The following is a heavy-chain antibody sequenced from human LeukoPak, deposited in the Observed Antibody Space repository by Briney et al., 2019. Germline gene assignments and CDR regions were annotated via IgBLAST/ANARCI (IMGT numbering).Heavy chain of an antibody. D-gene: IGHD5-18*01. Sequence: SETLSLTCTISGGSISSGDYYWSWIRQPPGKGLEWIGYIYYSGSTYYNPSLKSRVTISVDTSKNQFSLKLSSVTAVDTAVYYCARWGNTAMVQWPQRSAFDIWGQGTMVTVSS. J-gene: IGHJ3*02. CDR2: IYYSGST. V-gene: IGHV4-30-4*01. CDR1: GGSISSGDYY. CDR3: ARWGNTAMVQWPQRSAFDI.